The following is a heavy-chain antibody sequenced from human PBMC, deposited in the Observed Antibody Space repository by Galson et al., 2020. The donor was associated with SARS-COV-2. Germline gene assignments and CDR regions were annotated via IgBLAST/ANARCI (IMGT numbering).Heavy chain of an antibody. CDR2: ISSSGSTI. CDR3: ARDLGFIRFTPRYFDL. CDR1: GFTFSDYY. J-gene: IGHJ2*01. V-gene: IGHV3-11*01. D-gene: IGHD3-3*01. Sequence: GSLRLSCAASGFTFSDYYMSWIRQAPRKGLEWVSYISSSGSTIYYADSVKGRFTISRDNAKNSLYLQIHSLRAEDTAVYYCARDLGFIRFTPRYFDLWGRGTLVTVSS.